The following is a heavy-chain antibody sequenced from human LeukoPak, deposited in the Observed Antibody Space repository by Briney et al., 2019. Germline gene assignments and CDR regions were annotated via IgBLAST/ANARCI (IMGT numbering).Heavy chain of an antibody. D-gene: IGHD3-22*01. J-gene: IGHJ4*02. CDR2: IYYSGSS. CDR3: GSYDSSGTPYYFDY. Sequence: PSETLSLTCTVSGGSISSSSYYWGWIRQPPGKGLEWIGSIYYSGSSYYNPSLKSRVTISVDTSKKQFSLKLSSVTAADTAVYYCGSYDSSGTPYYFDYWGQGSLVTVSS. V-gene: IGHV4-39*01. CDR1: GGSISSSSYY.